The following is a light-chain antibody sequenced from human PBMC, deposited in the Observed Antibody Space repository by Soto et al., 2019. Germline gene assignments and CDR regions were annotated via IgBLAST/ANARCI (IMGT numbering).Light chain of an antibody. CDR2: EVN. CDR3: GSYARSNKWV. V-gene: IGLV2-8*01. J-gene: IGLJ3*02. CDR1: GSDIGGYSY. Sequence: QSVLTQPPSASGSPGQSVTISCTGAGSDIGGYSYVSWFQQHPGKAPKLIVFEVNKRPSGVPDRFSGSKSGNTASLTVSGLQAEDEAHYYCGSYARSNKWVFGGGTKLTVL.